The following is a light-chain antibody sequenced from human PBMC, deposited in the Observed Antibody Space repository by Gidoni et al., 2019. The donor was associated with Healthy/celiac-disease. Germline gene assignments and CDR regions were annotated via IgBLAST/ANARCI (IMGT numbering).Light chain of an antibody. CDR1: KLGDKY. J-gene: IGLJ2*01. CDR2: QDS. V-gene: IGLV3-1*01. CDR3: QAWDSSTAHVV. Sequence: SYELTQPPSVSVSPGQTASITCSGDKLGDKYACWYRQKPGQSPVLVIYQDSKRPSGIPERFSGSNSGNTATLTISGTQAMDEADYYCQAWDSSTAHVVFGGGTKLTVL.